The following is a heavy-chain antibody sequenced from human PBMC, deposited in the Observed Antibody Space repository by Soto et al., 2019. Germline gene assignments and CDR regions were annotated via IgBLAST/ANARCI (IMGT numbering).Heavy chain of an antibody. Sequence: GASVKVSCKASGYIFTGYYMHWVRQAPGQGLEWMGWINPNSGGTNYAQKFQGRVTMTRDTSISTAYMELSRLRSDDTAVYYCARVPYYYDSSDFDYWGQGTLVTVSS. CDR3: ARVPYYYDSSDFDY. D-gene: IGHD3-22*01. CDR1: GYIFTGYY. J-gene: IGHJ4*02. V-gene: IGHV1-2*02. CDR2: INPNSGGT.